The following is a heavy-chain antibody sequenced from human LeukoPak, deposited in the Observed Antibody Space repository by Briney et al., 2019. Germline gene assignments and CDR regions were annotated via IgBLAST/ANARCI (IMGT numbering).Heavy chain of an antibody. CDR1: GGSISSYY. CDR3: ARDRRGYYGSGSPLDY. J-gene: IGHJ4*02. Sequence: SETLSLICTVSGGSISSYYWSWIRQPAGKGLEWIGRIYTSGSTNYNPSLKSRVTMSVDTSKNQFSLKLSSVTAADTAVYYCARDRRGYYGSGSPLDYWGQGTLVTVSS. CDR2: IYTSGST. V-gene: IGHV4-4*07. D-gene: IGHD3-10*01.